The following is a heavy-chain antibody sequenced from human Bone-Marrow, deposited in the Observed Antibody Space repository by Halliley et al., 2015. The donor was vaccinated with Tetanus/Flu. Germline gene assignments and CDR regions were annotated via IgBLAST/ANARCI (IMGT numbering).Heavy chain of an antibody. Sequence: GVGWLSYITESDGRKYYADAVKGRFTISRDNSKNTLYLQLNSLRAEDTGIYYCAKDGPSRPYDSWGQGTLVTVSS. CDR2: ITESDGRK. CDR3: AKDGPSRPYDS. D-gene: IGHD3-16*01. J-gene: IGHJ5*02. V-gene: IGHV3-23*01.